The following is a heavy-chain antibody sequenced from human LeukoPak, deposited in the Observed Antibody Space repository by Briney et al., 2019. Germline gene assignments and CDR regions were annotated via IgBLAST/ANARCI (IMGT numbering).Heavy chain of an antibody. D-gene: IGHD6-19*01. Sequence: VIYSGGSTYYADSVKGRFTISRDNSKNTLYLQMNSLRAEDTAVYYCARVGYSSGWTIDYWGQGTLVTVSS. V-gene: IGHV3-53*01. J-gene: IGHJ4*02. CDR2: IYSGGST. CDR3: ARVGYSSGWTIDY.